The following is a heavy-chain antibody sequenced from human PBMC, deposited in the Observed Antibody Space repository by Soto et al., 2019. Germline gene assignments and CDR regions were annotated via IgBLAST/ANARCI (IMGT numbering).Heavy chain of an antibody. D-gene: IGHD1-1*01. J-gene: IGHJ6*02. CDR2: ISYDENNK. CDR1: GFIFSSYG. CDR3: ARSTTWAPNDYYCALDV. Sequence: QVQLVESGGGVVQPGRSLRLSCAASGFIFSSYGMHWVRQAPGKGLEWVAVISYDENNKHYAASVKGRFTISRDNSKNTLYLQMNSLSVEDTAVYYCARSTTWAPNDYYCALDVWGQWTTVTVSS. V-gene: IGHV3-30*03.